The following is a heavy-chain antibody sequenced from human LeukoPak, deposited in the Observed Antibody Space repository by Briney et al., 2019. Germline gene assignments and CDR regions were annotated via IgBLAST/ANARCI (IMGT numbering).Heavy chain of an antibody. D-gene: IGHD6-19*01. J-gene: IGHJ4*02. Sequence: GSSLRLSCAASGFTFDDYAMHWVRQAPGKGLEWVSGMSWNSGSIGYADSVKGRFTISRDNAKNSLYLQMNSLRAEDMALYYCAKDSSGWLTGVDYWGQGTLVTVSS. CDR3: AKDSSGWLTGVDY. CDR1: GFTFDDYA. CDR2: MSWNSGSI. V-gene: IGHV3-9*03.